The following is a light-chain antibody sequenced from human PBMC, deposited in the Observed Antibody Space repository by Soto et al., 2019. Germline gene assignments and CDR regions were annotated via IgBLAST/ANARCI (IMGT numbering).Light chain of an antibody. CDR3: QQYGSSPLIT. CDR2: NAS. CDR1: QSVGSSF. V-gene: IGKV3-20*01. J-gene: IGKJ5*01. Sequence: EIVFTQSPGTLSLSPGERATLSCRASQSVGSSFLAWYQQKPGQAPRLLIYNASSRATGIPDRFSGSGSGTNFTLTISRLEPEDFAVYYCQQYGSSPLITYGQGTRLEIK.